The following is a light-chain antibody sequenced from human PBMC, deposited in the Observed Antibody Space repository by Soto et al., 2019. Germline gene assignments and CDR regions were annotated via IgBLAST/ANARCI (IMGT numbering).Light chain of an antibody. Sequence: ENVLTQSPATLSLSPGERATLSFRASQSVRIYLAWYQHRPGQAPRLLIYDASKRATGIPARFSGSGSGTDFTLTISRLEPEDSGVYYCQQRSNWPTFGQGTKVDI. J-gene: IGKJ1*01. CDR2: DAS. CDR1: QSVRIY. CDR3: QQRSNWPT. V-gene: IGKV3-11*01.